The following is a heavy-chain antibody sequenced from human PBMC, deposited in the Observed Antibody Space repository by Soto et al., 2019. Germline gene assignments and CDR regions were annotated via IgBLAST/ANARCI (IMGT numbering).Heavy chain of an antibody. Sequence: GASVKVSCKASGYTFTSYGISWVRQAPGQGLEWMGWISAYNSNTNYAQKLQGRVTMTTDTSTSTAYMELRSLRSDDTAVYYCARRRHYDFWSGYPPDAFDIWGQGTMVTVSS. J-gene: IGHJ3*02. V-gene: IGHV1-18*01. CDR2: ISAYNSNT. CDR3: ARRRHYDFWSGYPPDAFDI. D-gene: IGHD3-3*01. CDR1: GYTFTSYG.